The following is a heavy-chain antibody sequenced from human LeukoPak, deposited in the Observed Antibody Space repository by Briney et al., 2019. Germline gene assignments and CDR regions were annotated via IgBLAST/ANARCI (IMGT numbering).Heavy chain of an antibody. Sequence: GGSLRLSCAASGFTFSSNYMSWVRQAPGKGLEGVAGIYSGGSTYYSDSVKDRFTISRDNSKNTLYLQMNSLRAEDTAVYYCARDSPHTVGGNSVPPYWGEGTLVTVSS. J-gene: IGHJ4*02. CDR1: GFTFSSNY. D-gene: IGHD4-23*01. V-gene: IGHV3-53*01. CDR3: ARDSPHTVGGNSVPPY. CDR2: IYSGGST.